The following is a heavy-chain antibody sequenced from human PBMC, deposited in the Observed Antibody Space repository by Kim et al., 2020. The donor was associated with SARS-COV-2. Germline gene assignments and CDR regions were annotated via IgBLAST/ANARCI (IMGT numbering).Heavy chain of an antibody. CDR2: INPSGGST. CDR1: GYTFTSYY. V-gene: IGHV1-46*01. CDR3: ARDHHPRVLRYFDWLDALDY. Sequence: ASVKVSCKASGYTFTSYYMHWVRQAPGQGLEWMGIINPSGGSTSYAQKFQGRVTMTRDTSTSTVYMELSSLRSEDTAVYYCARDHHPRVLRYFDWLDALDYWGQGTLVTVSS. J-gene: IGHJ4*02. D-gene: IGHD3-9*01.